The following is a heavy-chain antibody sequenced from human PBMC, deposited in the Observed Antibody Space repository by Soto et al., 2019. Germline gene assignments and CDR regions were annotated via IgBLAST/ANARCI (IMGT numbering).Heavy chain of an antibody. J-gene: IGHJ6*02. CDR2: IYYSGST. CDR1: GGSISSGGYY. CDR3: ARGGRGWNYPYYDYYGMDV. V-gene: IGHV4-31*03. D-gene: IGHD1-7*01. Sequence: QVQLRESGPGLVKPSQTLSLTCTVSGGSISSGGYYWSWIRQHPGKGLEWIGYIYYSGSTYYNPSLKSRVTISVAASKNQFSLKLSSETAADTAVYYCARGGRGWNYPYYDYYGMDVWGQGTTVTVSS.